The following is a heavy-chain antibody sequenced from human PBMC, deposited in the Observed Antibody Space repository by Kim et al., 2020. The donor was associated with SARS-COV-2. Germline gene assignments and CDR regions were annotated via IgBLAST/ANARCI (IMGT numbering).Heavy chain of an antibody. CDR3: ARVRGTTDGTTRKKLRYFDWLVNWFDP. V-gene: IGHV1-8*01. CDR1: GYTFTSYD. J-gene: IGHJ5*02. D-gene: IGHD3-9*01. CDR2: MNPNSGNT. Sequence: ASVKVSCKASGYTFTSYDINWVRQATGQGLEWMGWMNPNSGNTGYAQKFQGRVTMTRNTSISTAYMELSSLRSEDTAVYYCARVRGTTDGTTRKKLRYFDWLVNWFDPWGQGTLVTVSS.